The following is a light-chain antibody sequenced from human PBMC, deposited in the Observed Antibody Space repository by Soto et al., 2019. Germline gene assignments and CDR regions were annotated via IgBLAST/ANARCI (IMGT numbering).Light chain of an antibody. CDR1: ETVSNSY. V-gene: IGKV3-20*01. CDR3: QQYHTWPIT. CDR2: AAT. Sequence: EIVLTQSPGTLSLSPGERATLSCRANETVSNSYLAWYQQKPGQAPRLLIYAATSRTSGIPDRFSGSGSGTDFTLTISSLQSEDCAIYYCQQYHTWPITFGGGTKVEIK. J-gene: IGKJ4*01.